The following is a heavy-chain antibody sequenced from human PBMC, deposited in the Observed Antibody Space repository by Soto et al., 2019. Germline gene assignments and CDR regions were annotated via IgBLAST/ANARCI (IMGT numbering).Heavy chain of an antibody. CDR2: FDPEDGET. CDR3: ATLGYYDILTGYWVTPGKYYFDY. Sequence: ASAKVSCKVSGYTLTEVSMHWVRQAPGKGLEWMGGFDPEDGETIYAQKFQGRVTMTEDTSTDTAYMELSSLRSEDTAVYYCATLGYYDILTGYWVTPGKYYFDYWGQGTLVTVSS. D-gene: IGHD3-9*01. J-gene: IGHJ4*02. CDR1: GYTLTEVS. V-gene: IGHV1-24*01.